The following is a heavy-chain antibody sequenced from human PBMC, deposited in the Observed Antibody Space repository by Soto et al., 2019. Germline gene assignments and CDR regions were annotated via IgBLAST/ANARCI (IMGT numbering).Heavy chain of an antibody. J-gene: IGHJ6*02. D-gene: IGHD4-17*01. CDR2: IIPIFGTA. CDR3: ARDSTVSSTPYYYYYYGMDV. Sequence: SVKVSCKASGGTFSSYAISCVLQAPLQWLDWMGGIIPIFGTANYAQKFQGRVTITADESTSTAYMELSSLRSEDTAVYYCARDSTVSSTPYYYYYYGMDVWGQGTTVTVSS. V-gene: IGHV1-69*13. CDR1: GGTFSSYA.